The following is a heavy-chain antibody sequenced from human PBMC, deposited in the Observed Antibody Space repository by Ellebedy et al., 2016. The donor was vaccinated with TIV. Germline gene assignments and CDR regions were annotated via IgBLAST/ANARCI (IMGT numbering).Heavy chain of an antibody. V-gene: IGHV3-30*04. J-gene: IGHJ4*02. CDR1: GFIFSNYA. CDR2: SSSDGNNK. Sequence: GGSLRLSXAASGFIFSNYAIHWVRQAPGKGLEWVAVSSSDGNNKYYADSVKGRFTVSRDNAKNSLYLQMNSLRAEDTAVYYCARGHRFNDYWGQGTLVTVSS. CDR3: ARGHRFNDY.